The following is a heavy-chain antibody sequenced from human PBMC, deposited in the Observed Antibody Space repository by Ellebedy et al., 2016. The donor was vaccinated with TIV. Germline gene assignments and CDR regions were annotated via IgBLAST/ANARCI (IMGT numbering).Heavy chain of an antibody. D-gene: IGHD5-18*01. Sequence: MPSETLSLTCTVSGGSISSYYWSWIRQPPGKGLEWIGYIYYSGSTNYNPSPKSRVTISVDTSKNQFSLKLSSVTAADTAVYYCARGGVDTAMVYDYWGLGTLVTVSS. CDR2: IYYSGST. CDR3: ARGGVDTAMVYDY. V-gene: IGHV4-59*01. J-gene: IGHJ4*02. CDR1: GGSISSYY.